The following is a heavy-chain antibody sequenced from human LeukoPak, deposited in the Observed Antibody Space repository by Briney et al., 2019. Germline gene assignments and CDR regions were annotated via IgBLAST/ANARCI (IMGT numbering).Heavy chain of an antibody. CDR2: ISYDGSNK. V-gene: IGHV3-30*19. CDR3: ARDTEYYGSGSYYPPDY. J-gene: IGHJ4*02. Sequence: GGSLRLSCTASGFSFSSFGMHWVRQAPGKGLEWVAVISYDGSNKYYADSVKGRFTISRDNSKNTLYLQMNSLRAEDTAVYYCARDTEYYGSGSYYPPDYWGQGTLVTVSS. CDR1: GFSFSSFG. D-gene: IGHD3-10*01.